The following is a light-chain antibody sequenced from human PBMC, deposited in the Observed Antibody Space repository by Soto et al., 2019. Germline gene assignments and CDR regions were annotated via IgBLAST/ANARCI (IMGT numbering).Light chain of an antibody. CDR3: QQFNNWPWT. CDR1: QSVNSN. CDR2: SAS. V-gene: IGKV3-15*01. Sequence: EIVMTQSPATLSVSPGERATLSCRASQSVNSNLAWYQQKPGQAPRLLIYSASTGATGIPARFSGSGAGTEFTLTISSLQSEDFAVYYCQQFNNWPWTFGQGTKVHIK. J-gene: IGKJ1*01.